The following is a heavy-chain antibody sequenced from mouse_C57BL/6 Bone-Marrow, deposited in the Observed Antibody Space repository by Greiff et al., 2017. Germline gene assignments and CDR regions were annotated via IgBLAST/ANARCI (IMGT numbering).Heavy chain of an antibody. D-gene: IGHD4-1*01. CDR1: GFTFSSYA. V-gene: IGHV5-4*01. Sequence: EVKLQESGGGLVKPGGSLKLSCAASGFTFSSYAMSWVRQTPEKRLEWVATISDGGSYTYYPDNVKGRFTISRDNAKNNLYLQMSHLKSEDTAMYYCARDLAGRDYWGQGTTLTVSS. CDR3: ARDLAGRDY. CDR2: ISDGGSYT. J-gene: IGHJ2*01.